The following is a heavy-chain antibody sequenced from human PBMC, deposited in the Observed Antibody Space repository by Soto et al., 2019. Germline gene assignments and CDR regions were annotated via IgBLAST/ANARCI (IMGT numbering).Heavy chain of an antibody. V-gene: IGHV1-69*13. CDR3: ASQSPREAPEYYFDY. CDR1: GGTFSSYA. CDR2: IIPIFGTA. D-gene: IGHD3-10*01. Sequence: SVKVSCKASGGTFSSYAISWVRQAPGQGLEWMGGIIPIFGTANYAQKFQGRVTITADESTSTAYMELSSLRSEDTAVYYCASQSPREAPEYYFDYWGQGTLVTVSS. J-gene: IGHJ4*02.